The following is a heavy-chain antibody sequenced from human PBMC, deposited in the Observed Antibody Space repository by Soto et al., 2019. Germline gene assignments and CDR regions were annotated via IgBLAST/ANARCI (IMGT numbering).Heavy chain of an antibody. CDR1: GFTFSRYA. D-gene: IGHD1-1*01. Sequence: ESGGGLVQPGGSLRLSCAASGFTFSRYAMGWVRQGPGKGLEWVSVISGSGGNIHYADSVKGRFTISRDNSKNTLYLQMNSLRVEDTAVYNCATQDFRGTTGTTWGQGTLVTVSS. V-gene: IGHV3-23*01. CDR2: ISGSGGNI. J-gene: IGHJ4*02. CDR3: ATQDFRGTTGTT.